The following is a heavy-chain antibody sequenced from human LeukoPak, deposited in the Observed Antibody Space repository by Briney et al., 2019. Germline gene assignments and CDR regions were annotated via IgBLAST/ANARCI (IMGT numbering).Heavy chain of an antibody. D-gene: IGHD4-11*01. CDR2: IKQDGSVK. Sequence: GGYLRLSCAASGFTFSSYWMSWVRQAPGKGLEWVANIKQDGSVKYYVDSVKGRFTISRDNAKNSLYLQMNSLRAEDTAVYYCSREILNDYINWFDPWGQGTLVTVSS. CDR1: GFTFSSYW. CDR3: SREILNDYINWFDP. J-gene: IGHJ5*02. V-gene: IGHV3-7*01.